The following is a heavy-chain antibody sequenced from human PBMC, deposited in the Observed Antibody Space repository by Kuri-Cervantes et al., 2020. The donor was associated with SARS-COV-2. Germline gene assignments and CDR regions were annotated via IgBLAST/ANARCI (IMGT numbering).Heavy chain of an antibody. J-gene: IGHJ4*02. CDR1: GGSISSGSYY. CDR2: IYYSGST. Sequence: GSLRLSCTVSGGSISSGSYYWSWIRQPAGKGLEWIGYIYYSGSTNYNPSLKSRVTISVDTSKNQFSLKLSSVTAADTAVYYCARLSSIAAPTDYWGQGTLVTVSS. CDR3: ARLSSIAAPTDY. D-gene: IGHD6-6*01. V-gene: IGHV4-61*10.